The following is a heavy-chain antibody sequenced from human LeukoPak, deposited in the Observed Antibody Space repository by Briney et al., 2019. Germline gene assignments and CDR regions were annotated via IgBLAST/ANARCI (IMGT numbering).Heavy chain of an antibody. CDR2: ISGSGGNT. D-gene: IGHD6-6*01. CDR1: GFIFSSYV. CDR3: AKARYSSSSGSFYFDY. J-gene: IGHJ4*02. V-gene: IGHV3-23*01. Sequence: GGSLRLSCEASGFIFSSYVMNWVRQAPGKGLEWVSGISGSGGNTYYADSVKGRFTISRDNSKNTLYLQMNSLRAEDTAVYYCAKARYSSSSGSFYFDYWGQGTLVTVSS.